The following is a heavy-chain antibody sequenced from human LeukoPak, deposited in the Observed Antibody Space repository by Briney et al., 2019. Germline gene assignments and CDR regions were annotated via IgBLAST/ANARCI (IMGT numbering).Heavy chain of an antibody. CDR1: GGSISSYY. J-gene: IGHJ5*02. Sequence: PSETLSLTCTVSGGSISSYYWSWIRQPPGKGLEWIGYIYYSGSTNYNPSLKSRVTISVDTSKNQFSLKLTSVTAADTAVYYCARGLGGAPTTVLSWGQGTLVTVSS. CDR2: IYYSGST. V-gene: IGHV4-59*08. D-gene: IGHD4-17*01. CDR3: ARGLGGAPTTVLS.